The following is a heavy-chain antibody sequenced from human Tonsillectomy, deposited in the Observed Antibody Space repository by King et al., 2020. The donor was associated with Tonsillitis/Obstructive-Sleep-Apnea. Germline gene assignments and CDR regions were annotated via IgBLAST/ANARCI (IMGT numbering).Heavy chain of an antibody. V-gene: IGHV4-39*01. CDR1: GGSISSSSNY. Sequence: QLQESGPGLLKPSETLSLTCNVSGGSISSSSNYWGWIRQPPGRGPEWIGNIYHSGTTFYNPSLKSRVAMSVDTSKNQFSLKLRSVTAADTAVYYCASGRRGIPMFGVIIPFDPWGQGTLVTVSS. D-gene: IGHD3-3*01. CDR3: ASGRRGIPMFGVIIPFDP. J-gene: IGHJ5*02. CDR2: IYHSGTT.